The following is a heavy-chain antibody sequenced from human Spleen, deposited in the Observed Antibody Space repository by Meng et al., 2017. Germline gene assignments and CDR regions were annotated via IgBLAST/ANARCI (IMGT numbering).Heavy chain of an antibody. CDR1: GFTFSTYW. CDR2: ISSSSSYI. D-gene: IGHD3-16*01. Sequence: GESLKISCAASGFTFSTYWMSWVRQAPGKGLEWVSSISSSSSYIYYADSVKGRFTISRDNAKNSLYLQMNSLRAEDTAVYYCARGQGADAFDIWGQGTMVTVSS. V-gene: IGHV3-21*01. J-gene: IGHJ3*02. CDR3: ARGQGADAFDI.